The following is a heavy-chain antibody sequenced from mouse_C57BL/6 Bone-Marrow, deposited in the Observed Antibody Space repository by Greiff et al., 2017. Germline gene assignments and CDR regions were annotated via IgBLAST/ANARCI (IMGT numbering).Heavy chain of an antibody. V-gene: IGHV8-12*01. J-gene: IGHJ2*01. CDR1: GFSLSTSGMG. D-gene: IGHD1-1*01. Sequence: VKLMESGPGILQSSQTLSLTCSFSGFSLSTSGMGVSWIRQPSGKGLEWLAHIYWDDDKRYNPSLKSRLTISKDTSRNQVFLKITSVDTADTATYYCARDYYGSSSFDYWGQGTTLTVSS. CDR2: IYWDDDK. CDR3: ARDYYGSSSFDY.